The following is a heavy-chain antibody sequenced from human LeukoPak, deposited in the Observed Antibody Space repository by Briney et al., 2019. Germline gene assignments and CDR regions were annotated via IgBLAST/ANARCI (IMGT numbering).Heavy chain of an antibody. CDR3: AGLGSGYYANWFDP. V-gene: IGHV1-2*02. D-gene: IGHD3-22*01. CDR2: INPNSGGT. CDR1: GYTFTGYY. J-gene: IGHJ5*02. Sequence: GASVKVSCKASGYTFTGYYMHWVRQAPGQGLGWMGWINPNSGGTNYAQKFQGRVTMTRDTSISTAYMELSRLRSDDTAVYYCAGLGSGYYANWFDPWGQGTLVTVSS.